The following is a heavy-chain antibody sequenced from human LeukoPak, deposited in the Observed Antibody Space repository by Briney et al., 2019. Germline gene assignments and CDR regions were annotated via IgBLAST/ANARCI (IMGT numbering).Heavy chain of an antibody. CDR3: ARDPLTYYYGMDV. D-gene: IGHD4/OR15-4a*01. Sequence: PGGSLRLSCAASGFTFSSYAMHWVRQAPGKGLEWVAVISYDGSNKYYADSVKGRFTISRDNSKNTLYLQMNSLRAEDTAVYYCARDPLTYYYGMDVWGQGTTVTVS. CDR2: ISYDGSNK. J-gene: IGHJ6*02. V-gene: IGHV3-30*04. CDR1: GFTFSSYA.